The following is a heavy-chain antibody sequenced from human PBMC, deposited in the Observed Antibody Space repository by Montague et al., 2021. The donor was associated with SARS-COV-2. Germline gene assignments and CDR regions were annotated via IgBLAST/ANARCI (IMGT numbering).Heavy chain of an antibody. D-gene: IGHD1-26*01. CDR2: IYYSGST. V-gene: IGHV4-59*08. Sequence: SETLSLTCTVSGGSLSSYYWSWIRQPPGKGLEWIGYIYYSGSTNYNPSLKSRVTISVDTSKNHFSLNLSSVTAADTAIYYCARHVSGSLTHFHHWGQGSLVTVSS. CDR3: ARHVSGSLTHFHH. CDR1: GGSLSSYY. J-gene: IGHJ1*01.